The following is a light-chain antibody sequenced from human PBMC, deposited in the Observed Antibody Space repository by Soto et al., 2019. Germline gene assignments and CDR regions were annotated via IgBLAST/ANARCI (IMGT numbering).Light chain of an antibody. CDR3: QQSKSFPLT. CDR1: QDINSW. J-gene: IGKJ4*01. Sequence: DIQMTQSPSSVSASVGDRVTITCRASQDINSWLTWYQQKPGKAPKVLIYIASRLQPGVPSRFNGRGSGTDFSLTISNLQPEDFATYFCQQSKSFPLTFGGGTKVEIK. CDR2: IAS. V-gene: IGKV1-12*01.